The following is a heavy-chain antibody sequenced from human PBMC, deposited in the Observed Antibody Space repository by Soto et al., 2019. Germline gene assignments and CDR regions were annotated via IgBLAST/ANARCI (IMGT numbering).Heavy chain of an antibody. J-gene: IGHJ5*02. Sequence: QVQLQESGPGLVKPSETLSLTCTVSGGSISSYYWSWIRQPPGKGLEWIGYIYYSGSTNYNPSLKSRVTISVDTSKNQFSLKLSSVTAADTAVYYCARMIRSVPAEFNWFDPWGQGTLVTVSS. CDR1: GGSISSYY. V-gene: IGHV4-59*01. D-gene: IGHD2-2*01. CDR3: ARMIRSVPAEFNWFDP. CDR2: IYYSGST.